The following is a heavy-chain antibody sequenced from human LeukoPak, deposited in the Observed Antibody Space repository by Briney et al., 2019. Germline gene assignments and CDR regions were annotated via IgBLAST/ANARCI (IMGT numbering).Heavy chain of an antibody. V-gene: IGHV3-48*03. Sequence: PGGSLRLSCAVSGFTFSDYEMNWVRQAPGKGLEWVSYISSSGRKIYYADSVKGRFTISRDNAKNPLYLQMNSLRADDTAVYYCARGPRDPTEYCSRGACAPTYDVWGQGTLVTVSS. D-gene: IGHD2-15*01. CDR2: ISSSGRKI. CDR3: ARGPRDPTEYCSRGACAPTYDV. J-gene: IGHJ4*02. CDR1: GFTFSDYE.